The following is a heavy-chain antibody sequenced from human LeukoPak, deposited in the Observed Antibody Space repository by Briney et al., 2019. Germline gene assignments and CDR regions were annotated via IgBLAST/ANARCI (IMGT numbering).Heavy chain of an antibody. CDR2: VGDSADTT. V-gene: IGHV3-23*01. CDR3: AKDSFTVVRGVGSDDGFAV. CDR1: GFTFATYG. D-gene: IGHD3-10*01. J-gene: IGHJ3*01. Sequence: PGGSLRLSCAASGFTFATYGMSWVRQAPGKGLEWVSVVGDSADTTHYADSVKGRFFLSRDNSKNTVHLQMNSLRAEDTAVYYCAKDSFTVVRGVGSDDGFAVWGQGTMVTVSS.